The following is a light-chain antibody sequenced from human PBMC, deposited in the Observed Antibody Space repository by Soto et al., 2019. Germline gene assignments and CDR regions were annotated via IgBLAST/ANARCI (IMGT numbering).Light chain of an antibody. V-gene: IGKV1-9*01. CDR3: QQYNTYST. CDR2: AAS. J-gene: IGKJ5*01. Sequence: IQLTQSPSSLSASVGDRVTVTCRASQGINNFLAWYQQRPGKAPKLLIYAASTLQSGVPSRFSGSGSGTDSTLTISSLQPDDFATYYCQQYNTYSTFGQGTRLEIK. CDR1: QGINNF.